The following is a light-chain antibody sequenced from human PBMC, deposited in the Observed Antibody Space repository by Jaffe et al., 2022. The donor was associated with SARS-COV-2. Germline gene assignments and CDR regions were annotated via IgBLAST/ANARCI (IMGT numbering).Light chain of an antibody. CDR2: GAS. Sequence: EIVLTQSPGTLSLSPGERATLSCRASQSVSSSYLAWYQQKPGQAPRLLIYGASRRATGIPDRFSGSGSGTDFTLTIITLEPEDFAVYYCQQYGSSPGTFGGGTKVEIK. CDR1: QSVSSSY. CDR3: QQYGSSPGT. J-gene: IGKJ4*01. V-gene: IGKV3-20*01.